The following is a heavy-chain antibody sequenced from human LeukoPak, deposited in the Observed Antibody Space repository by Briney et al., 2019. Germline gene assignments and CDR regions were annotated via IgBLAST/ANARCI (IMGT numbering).Heavy chain of an antibody. CDR3: ARDIYVDDVRYDAFDI. V-gene: IGHV3-30*03. CDR2: ISYEGSIK. D-gene: IGHD4-17*01. J-gene: IGHJ3*02. Sequence: GGSLRLSCAASGFTFSSHGMHWVRQAPGKGLEWVAVISYEGSIKYYADSMKGRFTISRDNAKNSLYLQMNSLRAEDTAVYYCARDIYVDDVRYDAFDIWGQGTMVTVSS. CDR1: GFTFSSHG.